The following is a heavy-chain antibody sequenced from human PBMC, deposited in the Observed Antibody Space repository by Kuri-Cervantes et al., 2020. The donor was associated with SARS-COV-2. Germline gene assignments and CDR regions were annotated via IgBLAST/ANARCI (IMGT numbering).Heavy chain of an antibody. CDR2: TIPIFGTA. D-gene: IGHD6-13*01. CDR1: GYTFTSYD. CDR3: ARDTTGSWYAFDY. V-gene: IGHV1-69*13. Sequence: SVKVSCKASGYTFTSYDINWVRQATGQGLEWMGGTIPIFGTANYAQKFQGRVTITADESTSTAYMELSSLRSEDTAVYYCARDTTGSWYAFDYWGQGTLVTVSS. J-gene: IGHJ4*02.